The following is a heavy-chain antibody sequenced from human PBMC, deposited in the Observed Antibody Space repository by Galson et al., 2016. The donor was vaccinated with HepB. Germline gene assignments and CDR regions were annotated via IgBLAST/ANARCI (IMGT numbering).Heavy chain of an antibody. Sequence: SLRLSCAASGLIFSSYGIHWVRQTPGKRLELVAVIWYDGSNELYADSVRGRFTISRDNSKNKVFLQMNSLRAEDTAVYFCSRVGDIVGANDYWGQGTLVTVSS. CDR3: SRVGDIVGANDY. D-gene: IGHD1-26*01. J-gene: IGHJ4*02. CDR1: GLIFSSYG. V-gene: IGHV3-33*01. CDR2: IWYDGSNE.